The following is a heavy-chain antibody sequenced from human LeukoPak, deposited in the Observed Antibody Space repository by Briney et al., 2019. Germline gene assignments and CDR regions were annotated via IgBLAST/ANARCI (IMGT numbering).Heavy chain of an antibody. Sequence: PSQTLSLTCTVSGGSVSSGSYHWSWIRQPAGKGLEWIGRIYTNGITHYNPSLKSRVTMSIDTSKNQFSLKLSSVTAADTAVYYRARDPVGHCSGGSCPPGYYYGMDVWGQGTTVTVSS. CDR2: IYTNGIT. J-gene: IGHJ6*02. CDR3: ARDPVGHCSGGSCPPGYYYGMDV. V-gene: IGHV4-61*02. D-gene: IGHD2-15*01. CDR1: GGSVSSGSYH.